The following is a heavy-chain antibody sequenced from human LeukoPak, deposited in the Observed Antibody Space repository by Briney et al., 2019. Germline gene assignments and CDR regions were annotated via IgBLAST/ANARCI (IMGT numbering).Heavy chain of an antibody. CDR3: ARLLLWFGGNYFFDY. Sequence: SETLSLTCAVYGGSFSGYYWSWIRQPPGKGLEWIGEINHSGSTNYNPSLKSRVTISADTSKNQFSLKLSSVTAADTAVYYCARLLLWFGGNYFFDYWGQGTLVTVSS. J-gene: IGHJ4*02. CDR2: INHSGST. D-gene: IGHD3-10*01. V-gene: IGHV4-34*01. CDR1: GGSFSGYY.